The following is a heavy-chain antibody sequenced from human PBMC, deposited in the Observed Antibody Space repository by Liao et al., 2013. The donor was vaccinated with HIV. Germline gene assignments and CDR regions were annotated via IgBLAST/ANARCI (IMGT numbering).Heavy chain of an antibody. D-gene: IGHD2-2*01. CDR3: ARVRGCSSTSCLMGFDY. CDR2: IYYSGST. CDR1: GGSISSSSYY. Sequence: QLQLQESGPGLVKPSETLSLTCTVSGGSISSSSYYWGWIRQPPGKGLEWIGSIYYSGSTYYNPSLKSRVTISVDTSKNQFSLKLSSVTAADTAVYYCARVRGCSSTSCLMGFDYWGQGTLVTVSS. J-gene: IGHJ4*02. V-gene: IGHV4-39*07.